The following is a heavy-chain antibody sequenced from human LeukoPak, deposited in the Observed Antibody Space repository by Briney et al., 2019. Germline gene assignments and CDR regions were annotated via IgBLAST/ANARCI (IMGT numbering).Heavy chain of an antibody. Sequence: ASVKVSCKVSGYTLTELSMHWVRQAPGKGLEWMGGFDPEDGETIYAQKFPGRVTMTEDTSTDTAYMELSSLRSEDTAVYYCATVLGATTWAFDIWGQGTMVTVSS. CDR1: GYTLTELS. CDR3: ATVLGATTWAFDI. J-gene: IGHJ3*02. V-gene: IGHV1-24*01. CDR2: FDPEDGET. D-gene: IGHD1-26*01.